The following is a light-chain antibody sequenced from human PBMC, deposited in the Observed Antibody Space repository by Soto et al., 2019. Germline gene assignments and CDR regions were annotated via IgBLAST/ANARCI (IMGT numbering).Light chain of an antibody. Sequence: SVLTQPASVSGSPGQSITISCTGTSSDVGGYNYVSWYQQHPGKAPKFIIYDVSNRPSGVSNRFSGSKSGNTASLTISGLQAEDEADYYCSSYTTSNTRQIVFGTGTKVTV. CDR2: DVS. CDR3: SSYTTSNTRQIV. V-gene: IGLV2-14*01. J-gene: IGLJ1*01. CDR1: SSDVGGYNY.